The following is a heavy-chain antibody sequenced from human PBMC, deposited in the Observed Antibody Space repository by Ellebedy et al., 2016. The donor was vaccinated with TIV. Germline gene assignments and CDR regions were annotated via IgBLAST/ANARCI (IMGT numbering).Heavy chain of an antibody. D-gene: IGHD3-16*01. CDR1: GFSFRSYW. CDR2: IYQDGSTQ. J-gene: IGHJ5*02. CDR3: ARRGSYGDYAVQVNSWFDR. V-gene: IGHV3-7*01. Sequence: GGSLRLSCAASGFSFRSYWMSWVRQAPGKGLEWVANIYQDGSTQYYVDSVKCRFTISRDNAKNSLFLQMNSLRVEDTAVYYCARRGSYGDYAVQVNSWFDRWGRGTLVSVSS.